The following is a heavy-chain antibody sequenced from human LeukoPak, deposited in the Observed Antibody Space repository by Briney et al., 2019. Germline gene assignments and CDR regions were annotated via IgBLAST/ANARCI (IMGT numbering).Heavy chain of an antibody. Sequence: GSLRLSCAASGFTFDDYGMSWIRQPPGKGLEWIGEINHSGSTNYNPSLKSRVTISVDTSKNQFSLKLSSVTAADTAVYYCARGRAAAGDFDYWGQGTLVTVSS. V-gene: IGHV4-34*01. CDR1: GFTFDDYG. J-gene: IGHJ4*02. CDR3: ARGRAAAGDFDY. D-gene: IGHD6-13*01. CDR2: INHSGST.